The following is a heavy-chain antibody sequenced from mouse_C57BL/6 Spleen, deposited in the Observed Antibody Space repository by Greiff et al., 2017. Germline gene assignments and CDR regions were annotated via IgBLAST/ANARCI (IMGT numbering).Heavy chain of an antibody. V-gene: IGHV1-59*01. CDR1: GYTFTSYW. CDR2: IDPSDSYT. D-gene: IGHD2-2*01. CDR3: ARDGYDGPYWYFDV. J-gene: IGHJ1*03. Sequence: QVQLKQPGAELVRPGTSVKLSCKASGYTFTSYWMHWVKQRPGQGLEWIGVIDPSDSYTNYNQKFKGKATLTVDTSSSTAYMQLSSLTSEDSAVYYCARDGYDGPYWYFDVWGTGTTVTVSS.